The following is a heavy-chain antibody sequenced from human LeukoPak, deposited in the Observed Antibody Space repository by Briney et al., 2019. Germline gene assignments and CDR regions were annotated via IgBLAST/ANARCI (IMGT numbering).Heavy chain of an antibody. CDR1: GFTFCSYA. V-gene: IGHV3-23*01. CDR3: AKDSVWYNWNYGSFDY. CDR2: IIGSGGSR. J-gene: IGHJ4*02. Sequence: PGGSLRLSCAASGFTFCSYAMSWVPQAPGKGLEWVSAIIGSGGSRYYADSVKGRFTISRDNSKNTLYLQMNSLRAEDTAVYYCAKDSVWYNWNYGSFDYWGQGTLVTVSS. D-gene: IGHD1-7*01.